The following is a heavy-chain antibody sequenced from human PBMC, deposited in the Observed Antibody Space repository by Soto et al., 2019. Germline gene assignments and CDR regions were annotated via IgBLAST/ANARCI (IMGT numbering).Heavy chain of an antibody. CDR1: GFTFSSYW. CDR2: IKQDGSEK. Sequence: PGGSLRLSCAASGFTFSSYWMSWVRQAPGKGLEWVANIKQDGSEKYYVDSVKGRFTISRDNAKNSLHLQMNSLRAEDTAVYYCARYPGGNYFDYWGQGTLVTVSS. V-gene: IGHV3-7*05. CDR3: ARYPGGNYFDY. D-gene: IGHD1-26*01. J-gene: IGHJ4*02.